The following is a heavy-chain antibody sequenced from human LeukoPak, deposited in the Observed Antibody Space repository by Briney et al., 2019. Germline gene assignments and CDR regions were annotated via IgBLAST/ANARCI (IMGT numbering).Heavy chain of an antibody. D-gene: IGHD1-26*01. J-gene: IGHJ5*02. CDR3: AKNGQSGFSFDP. Sequence: SQTLSLTCTVSGGSISSGGYYWSWIRQAPGKGLEWIGEGDERGGTKYNPSLKSRVTISADSSKSQFSLKLTSVTAADTAVYHCAKNGQSGFSFDPWGQGTLVTVRS. CDR1: GGSISSGGYY. CDR2: GDERGGT. V-gene: IGHV4-31*03.